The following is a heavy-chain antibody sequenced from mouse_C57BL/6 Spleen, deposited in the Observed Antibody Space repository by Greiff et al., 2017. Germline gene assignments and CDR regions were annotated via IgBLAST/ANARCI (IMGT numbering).Heavy chain of an antibody. CDR1: GYSITSGYY. Sequence: DVKLVESGPGLVKPSQSLSLTCSVTGYSITSGYYWNWIRQFPGNKLEWMGYISYDGSNNYNPSLKNRISITRDTSKNQFFLKLNSVTTEDTATYYCARGNWDGFAYWGQGTLVTVSA. V-gene: IGHV3-6*01. CDR3: ARGNWDGFAY. CDR2: ISYDGSN. J-gene: IGHJ3*01. D-gene: IGHD4-1*01.